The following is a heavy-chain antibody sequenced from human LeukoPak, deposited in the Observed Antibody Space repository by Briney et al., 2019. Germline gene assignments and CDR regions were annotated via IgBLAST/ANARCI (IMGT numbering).Heavy chain of an antibody. CDR1: GGSISSYY. CDR3: AREGGFGELNKEFDY. D-gene: IGHD3-10*01. J-gene: IGHJ4*02. V-gene: IGHV4-4*07. Sequence: SETLSLTCTVSGGSISSYYWSWIRQPAGKGLEWIGRIYTSGSTNYNPSLKSRVTMSVDTSKNQFSLKLSSVTAADTAVYYCAREGGFGELNKEFDYWGQGTLATVSP. CDR2: IYTSGST.